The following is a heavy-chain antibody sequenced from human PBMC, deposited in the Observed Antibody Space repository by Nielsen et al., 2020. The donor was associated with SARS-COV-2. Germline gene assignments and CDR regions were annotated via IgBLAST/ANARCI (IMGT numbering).Heavy chain of an antibody. V-gene: IGHV3-30*03. D-gene: IGHD3-10*01. J-gene: IGHJ6*02. CDR3: ARDPGYYLGSGTYYYYNMDV. CDR1: GFTFRIYG. Sequence: GESLKISCAASGFTFRIYGMHWVRQAPGRGLEWVAVITYDGSNKYYAESVKGRFTVSRDNSKNTPFLQMNSLKPEDSAVYYCARDPGYYLGSGTYYYYNMDVWGQGATVTVSS. CDR2: ITYDGSNK.